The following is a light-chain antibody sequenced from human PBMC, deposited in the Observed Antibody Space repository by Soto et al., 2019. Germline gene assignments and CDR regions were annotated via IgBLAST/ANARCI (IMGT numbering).Light chain of an antibody. CDR1: SSNIGNNA. V-gene: IGLV1-36*01. Sequence: QSVLTQPPSVSEAPRQRVTISCSGSSSNIGNNAVNWYQQLPGKAPKLLIYYDDLLPSWVSDRFSGSKSGTSASLAISGLQSEDEADYYCGAWDESLNGYVFGTGTKVTVL. CDR2: YDD. CDR3: GAWDESLNGYV. J-gene: IGLJ1*01.